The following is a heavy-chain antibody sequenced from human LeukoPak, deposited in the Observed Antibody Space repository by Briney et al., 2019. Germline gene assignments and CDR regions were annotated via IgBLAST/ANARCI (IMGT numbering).Heavy chain of an antibody. CDR1: GGSISSYY. CDR2: IYYSGST. Sequence: SETLSLTCTVSGGSISSYYWSWIRQPPGKGLEWIGYIYYSGSTNYNPSLKSRVTISVDTSKNQFSLKLSSVTAADTAVYYCAVGYSSSWLAIDYWGQGTLVTVSS. CDR3: AVGYSSSWLAIDY. D-gene: IGHD6-13*01. J-gene: IGHJ4*02. V-gene: IGHV4-59*01.